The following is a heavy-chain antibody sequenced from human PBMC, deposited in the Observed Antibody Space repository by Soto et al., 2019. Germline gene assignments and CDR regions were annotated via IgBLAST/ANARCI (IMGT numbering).Heavy chain of an antibody. CDR3: ARRVVGRVPDFDY. Sequence: SETLSLTCAVYGGSFSGYYWSWIRQPPGKGLEWIGEINHSGSTNYNPSLKSRVTISVDTSKNQFSLKLSSVTAADTAVYYCARRVVGRVPDFDYWGQGTLVTVSS. J-gene: IGHJ4*02. V-gene: IGHV4-34*01. CDR2: INHSGST. CDR1: GGSFSGYY. D-gene: IGHD2-2*01.